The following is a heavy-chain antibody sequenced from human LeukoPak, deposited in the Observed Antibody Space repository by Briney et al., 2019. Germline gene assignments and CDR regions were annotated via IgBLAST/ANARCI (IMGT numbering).Heavy chain of an antibody. V-gene: IGHV4-59*01. J-gene: IGHJ5*02. Sequence: SETLSLTCAVYGGSISSYYWSWIRQPPGKGLEWIGYIYYSESTNYNPSLKSRVTISVDTSKNQFSLKLSSVTAADTAVYYCARVGYCSSTSCYTDSWFDPWGQGTLVTVSS. CDR3: ARVGYCSSTSCYTDSWFDP. CDR2: IYYSEST. D-gene: IGHD2-2*02. CDR1: GGSISSYY.